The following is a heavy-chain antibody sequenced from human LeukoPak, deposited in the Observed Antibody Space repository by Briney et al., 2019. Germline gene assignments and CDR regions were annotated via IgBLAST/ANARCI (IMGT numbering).Heavy chain of an antibody. Sequence: GGSLRLSCAASGFTSSSYEMNWVRQAPGKGLEWVSYILNSGTTTYYADSVKGRSTISRDNAKNSLYLQMNSLRAEDTGVYYCARDPPDYWGQGILVTVSS. V-gene: IGHV3-48*03. CDR1: GFTSSSYE. CDR2: ILNSGTTT. CDR3: ARDPPDY. J-gene: IGHJ4*02.